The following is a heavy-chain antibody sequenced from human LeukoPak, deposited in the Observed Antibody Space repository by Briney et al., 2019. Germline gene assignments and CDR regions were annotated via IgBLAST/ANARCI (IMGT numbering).Heavy chain of an antibody. D-gene: IGHD5-18*01. Sequence: SETLSLTCTVSGGSISSSSYYWGWIRQPPGKGLEWIGSIYYSGSTHYNPSLKSRVTISVDTSKNQFSLKLSSVTAADTVVYYCRSTDTAMGPFDYWGQGTLVTVSS. V-gene: IGHV4-39*01. CDR1: GGSISSSSYY. CDR3: RSTDTAMGPFDY. CDR2: IYYSGST. J-gene: IGHJ4*02.